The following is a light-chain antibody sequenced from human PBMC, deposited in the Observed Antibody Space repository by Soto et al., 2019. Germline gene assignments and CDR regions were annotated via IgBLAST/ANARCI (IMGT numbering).Light chain of an antibody. J-gene: IGKJ1*01. V-gene: IGKV1-27*01. Sequence: DIQMTQSPSSLSASEGDRVTITCRASQGISNYLAWYQQKPGKVPKLLIYAASTLQSGVPSRFSGGGSGTDFTLTISSLQPEDVAIYYCQKYNGAPWTFGQGTKVEIK. CDR3: QKYNGAPWT. CDR1: QGISNY. CDR2: AAS.